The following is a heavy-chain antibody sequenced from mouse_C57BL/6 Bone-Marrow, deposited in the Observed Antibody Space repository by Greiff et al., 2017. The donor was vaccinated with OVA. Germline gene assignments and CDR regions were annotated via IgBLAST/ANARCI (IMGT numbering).Heavy chain of an antibody. CDR3: ARSAYYYGSSYAAWFAY. V-gene: IGHV7-3*01. D-gene: IGHD1-1*01. CDR2: IRNKANGYTT. Sequence: EVHLVESGGGLVQPGGSLSLSCAASGFTFTDYYMSWVRQPPGKALEWLGFIRNKANGYTTEYSASVKGRFTISRDNSQSILYLQMNALRAEDSATYYCARSAYYYGSSYAAWFAYWGQGTLVTVSA. J-gene: IGHJ3*01. CDR1: GFTFTDYY.